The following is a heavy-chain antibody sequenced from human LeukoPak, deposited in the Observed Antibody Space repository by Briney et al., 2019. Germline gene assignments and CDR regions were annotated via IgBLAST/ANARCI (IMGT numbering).Heavy chain of an antibody. Sequence: GSLRLSCAASGFTFSNHWMSWVRQAPGKGLEWVANIKEDESEKYYRDSVKGRFTISRDNAKNSLYLQMNSLRAEDTAVYYCARVRVITPTYGMDVWGQGTTVTVSS. J-gene: IGHJ6*02. CDR3: ARVRVITPTYGMDV. V-gene: IGHV3-7*01. D-gene: IGHD4-23*01. CDR1: GFTFSNHW. CDR2: IKEDESEK.